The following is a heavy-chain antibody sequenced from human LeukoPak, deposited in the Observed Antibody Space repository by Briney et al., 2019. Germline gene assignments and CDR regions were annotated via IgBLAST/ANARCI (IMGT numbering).Heavy chain of an antibody. D-gene: IGHD2-21*02. Sequence: PGGSLRLSCAASGFTFSSYAMHWVRQAPGKGLEWVAVISYDGSNKYYADSVRGRFTISRDNSKNTLYLQMNSLRAEDTAVYYCARDRGGNSGGVFDYWGQGTLVTVSP. V-gene: IGHV3-30-3*01. CDR3: ARDRGGNSGGVFDY. CDR1: GFTFSSYA. CDR2: ISYDGSNK. J-gene: IGHJ4*02.